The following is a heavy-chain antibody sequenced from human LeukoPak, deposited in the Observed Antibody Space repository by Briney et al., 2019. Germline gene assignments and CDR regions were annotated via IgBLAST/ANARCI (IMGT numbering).Heavy chain of an antibody. Sequence: GGSLRLSCAASRFTFSSYWMNWVRQAPGKGLEWVASIKYDGSEKYCVDSVEGRFTISRDNAKNSLYLQMNSLRTEDTAVYYCARDGTAAGLYFDFWGQGTLVTVSS. CDR2: IKYDGSEK. J-gene: IGHJ4*02. V-gene: IGHV3-7*01. CDR1: RFTFSSYW. CDR3: ARDGTAAGLYFDF. D-gene: IGHD6-13*01.